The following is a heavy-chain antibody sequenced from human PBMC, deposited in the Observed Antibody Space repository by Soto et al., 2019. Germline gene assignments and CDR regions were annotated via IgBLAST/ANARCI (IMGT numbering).Heavy chain of an antibody. J-gene: IGHJ6*02. CDR2: IYSGGST. D-gene: IGHD1-7*01. CDR3: ARDKLHYYYGMHV. CDR1: GFTVSSNY. V-gene: IGHV3-53*04. Sequence: EVQLVESGGGLVQPGGSLRLSCAASGFTVSSNYMSWVRQAPGKGLEWVSVIYSGGSTYYADSVKGRFTISRHNSKNTLYLQMNSLRAEDTAVYDCARDKLHYYYGMHVWGQGTTVTVSS.